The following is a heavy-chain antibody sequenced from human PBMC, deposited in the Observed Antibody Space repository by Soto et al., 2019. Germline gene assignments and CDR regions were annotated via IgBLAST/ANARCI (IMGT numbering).Heavy chain of an antibody. D-gene: IGHD3-9*01. J-gene: IGHJ3*02. V-gene: IGHV4-59*08. Sequence: PSETLSLTCTVSGASISSYYWSWIRQPPGKGLEWIGYIYYSGSTNYNPSLKSRVTISVDTSKNQFSLKLSSVTAADTAVYYCARLTWREYNIVTGYVPDAFDIWGQGTMVTVSS. CDR3: ARLTWREYNIVTGYVPDAFDI. CDR1: GASISSYY. CDR2: IYYSGST.